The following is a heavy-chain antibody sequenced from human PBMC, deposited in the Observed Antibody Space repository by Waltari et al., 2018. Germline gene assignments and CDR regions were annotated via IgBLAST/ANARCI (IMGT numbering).Heavy chain of an antibody. CDR1: GFTISPYS. CDR3: AREMTTFYYYMDV. V-gene: IGHV3-48*04. J-gene: IGHJ6*03. Sequence: EAQLVESGGGLVQSGGSLRLSCGAAGFTISPYSMNWVRQAPGKGQEWFVYISSYPSSTYYADSVKGRFTISRDNAKNSVYLQMNSLRAEDTAVYYCAREMTTFYYYMDVWGKGTTVTVSS. CDR2: ISSYPSST.